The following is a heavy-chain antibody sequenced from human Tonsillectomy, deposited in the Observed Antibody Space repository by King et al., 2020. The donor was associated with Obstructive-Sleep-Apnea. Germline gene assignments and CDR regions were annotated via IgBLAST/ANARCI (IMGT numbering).Heavy chain of an antibody. V-gene: IGHV1-46*01. Sequence: QLVQSGAEVKKPGASVKVSCKASGYSFTNYYMHWVRQAPGQGLERMGIINPSGGSTSYAQRFPGRVTMTRATSTSPVYMELSSLRSEDTAVYYCARGMVVTAMAWGGMDVWGQGTTVTVSS. CDR2: INPSGGST. J-gene: IGHJ6*02. D-gene: IGHD2-21*02. CDR3: ARGMVVTAMAWGGMDV. CDR1: GYSFTNYY.